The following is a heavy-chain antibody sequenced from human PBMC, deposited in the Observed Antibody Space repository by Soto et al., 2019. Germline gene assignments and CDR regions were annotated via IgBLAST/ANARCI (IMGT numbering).Heavy chain of an antibody. J-gene: IGHJ4*02. CDR2: IYYSGST. CDR3: ARAGYCSGGSCYSLYYFDY. V-gene: IGHV4-31*03. CDR1: GGSISSGGYY. Sequence: QVQLQESGPGLVKPSQTLSLTCTVSGGSISSGGYYWSWIRQHPGKGLEWNGYIYYSGSTYYNPSLKSRVTISVDTSKNQFSLKLSSVTAADTAVYYCARAGYCSGGSCYSLYYFDYWGQGTLVTVSS. D-gene: IGHD2-15*01.